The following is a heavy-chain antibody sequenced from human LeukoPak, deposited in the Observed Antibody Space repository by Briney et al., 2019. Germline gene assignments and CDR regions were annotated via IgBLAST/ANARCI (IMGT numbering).Heavy chain of an antibody. J-gene: IGHJ3*02. CDR2: IYYSGST. D-gene: IGHD2-21*02. CDR1: GGSISSYY. V-gene: IGHV4-59*08. CDR3: AIRRAYCGGDCYYSFDI. Sequence: KPSETLSLTCTVSGGSISSYYWSWIRQPPGKGLEWIGYIYYSGSTNYNPSLKSRVTISVDTSKNQFSLKLSSVTAADTTVYYCAIRRAYCGGDCYYSFDIWGQGTMVTVSS.